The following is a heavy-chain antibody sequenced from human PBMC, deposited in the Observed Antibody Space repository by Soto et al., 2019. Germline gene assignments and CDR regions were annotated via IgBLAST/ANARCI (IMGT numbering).Heavy chain of an antibody. CDR1: GGSISRYY. J-gene: IGHJ4*02. CDR3: ATVDSGRDGYNCFEY. Sequence: SETLSLTCTVSGGSISRYYWGWIRQPPGKGLEWIGNIHYSGSTYYNPSLKSRVAISVETSKNQFSLKLSSVTAADTAVYYCATVDSGRDGYNCFEYWGQGTLVTVSS. V-gene: IGHV4-39*01. D-gene: IGHD5-12*01. CDR2: IHYSGST.